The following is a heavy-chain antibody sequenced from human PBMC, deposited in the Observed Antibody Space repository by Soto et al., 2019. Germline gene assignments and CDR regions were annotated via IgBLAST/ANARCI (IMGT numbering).Heavy chain of an antibody. D-gene: IGHD5-12*01. CDR3: ARTDMVTMNCFDP. V-gene: IGHV4-34*02. J-gene: IGHJ5*02. CDR2: INHRGSA. Sequence: QVHLQQWGAGLLKPSETLSLTCAVYGESFIGYYWTWIRQPPGKGLEWIGEINHRGSANYNPSLKSRVTISVDTSNNQFSLKLSSVTAADTSVYYCARTDMVTMNCFDPWGQGTLVTVSS. CDR1: GESFIGYY.